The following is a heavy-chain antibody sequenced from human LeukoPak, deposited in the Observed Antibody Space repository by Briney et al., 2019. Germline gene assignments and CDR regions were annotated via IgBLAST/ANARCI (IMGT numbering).Heavy chain of an antibody. CDR1: GFTFSRYG. D-gene: IGHD3-10*01. Sequence: GGPLRLSCAASGFTFSRYGMHWVRQAPGKGLEWVAVIWYDGSKKYYADSVKGRFTISRDNSKNTLYLQIISLRAEDTAVYYCARGFGELSLGFDYWGQGTLATVSS. J-gene: IGHJ4*02. CDR2: IWYDGSKK. V-gene: IGHV3-33*01. CDR3: ARGFGELSLGFDY.